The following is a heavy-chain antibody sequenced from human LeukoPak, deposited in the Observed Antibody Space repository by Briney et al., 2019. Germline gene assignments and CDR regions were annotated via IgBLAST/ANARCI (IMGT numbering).Heavy chain of an antibody. V-gene: IGHV3-49*04. J-gene: IGHJ4*02. Sequence: QAGGSLRLSCAASGFTVSSNYMSWVRQAPGKGLEWVGFIRSKAYGGTTEYAASVKGRFTISRDDSESIAYLQMNSLKTEDTAVYYCTRGCSGGSCYRQDFDYWGQGTLVTVSS. CDR2: IRSKAYGGTT. CDR1: GFTVSSNY. D-gene: IGHD2-15*01. CDR3: TRGCSGGSCYRQDFDY.